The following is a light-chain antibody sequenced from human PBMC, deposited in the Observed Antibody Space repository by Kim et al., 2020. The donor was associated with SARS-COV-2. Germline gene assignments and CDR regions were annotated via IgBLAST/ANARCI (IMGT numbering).Light chain of an antibody. CDR3: NCRDSSGNREV. CDR2: GEN. V-gene: IGLV3-19*01. J-gene: IGLJ2*01. CDR1: SLRKYD. Sequence: ALRKKVKSTWQGDSLRKYDASWDQQKPGQAPVLVIYGENSRPAGIPDRFSGSDSGDTAFLTITGAQAADEADYYCNCRDSSGNREVFGGGTKVTVL.